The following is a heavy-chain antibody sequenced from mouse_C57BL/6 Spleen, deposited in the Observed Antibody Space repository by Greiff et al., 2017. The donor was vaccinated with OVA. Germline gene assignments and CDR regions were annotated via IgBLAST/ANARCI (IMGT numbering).Heavy chain of an antibody. Sequence: EVMLVESGGGLVKPGGSLKLSCAASGFTFSDSGMHWVRQAPEKGLEWVAYISSGSSTIYYADTVKGRFTISRDNAKNTLFLQMASLRSADTAMYYCARDDGYYDYYAMDYWGQGTSGTVSS. CDR2: ISSGSSTI. D-gene: IGHD2-3*01. CDR1: GFTFSDSG. CDR3: ARDDGYYDYYAMDY. J-gene: IGHJ4*01. V-gene: IGHV5-17*01.